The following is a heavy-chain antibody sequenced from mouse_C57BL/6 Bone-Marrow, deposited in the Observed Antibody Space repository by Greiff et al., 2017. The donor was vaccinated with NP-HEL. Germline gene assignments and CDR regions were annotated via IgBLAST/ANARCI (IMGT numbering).Heavy chain of an antibody. CDR1: GFNIKDDY. CDR3: TTAGGFDY. Sequence: VQLQQSGAELVRPGASVKLSCTASGFNIKDDYMHWVKQRPEQGLEWIGWFVPENGDTEYASKFQGKATITADTSSNTAYLQLSSLTSEDTAVYYCTTAGGFDYWGQGTTLTVSS. CDR2: FVPENGDT. D-gene: IGHD3-3*01. J-gene: IGHJ2*01. V-gene: IGHV14-4*01.